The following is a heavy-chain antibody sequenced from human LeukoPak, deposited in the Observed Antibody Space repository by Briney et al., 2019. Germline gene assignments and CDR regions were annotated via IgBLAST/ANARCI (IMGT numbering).Heavy chain of an antibody. Sequence: GGSLRLSCAASGFTFSSYSMNWVRQAPGKGLEWVSSISSSSSYIYYADSVKGRFTISRDNAKNSLYLQMNSLRAEDTAVYYCARDNDLLRYFDWPLDYWGQETLVTVSS. CDR2: ISSSSSYI. J-gene: IGHJ4*02. D-gene: IGHD3-9*01. V-gene: IGHV3-21*01. CDR1: GFTFSSYS. CDR3: ARDNDLLRYFDWPLDY.